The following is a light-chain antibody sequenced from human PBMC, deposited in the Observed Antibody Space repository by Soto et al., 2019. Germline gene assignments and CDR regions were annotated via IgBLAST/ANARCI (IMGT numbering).Light chain of an antibody. CDR2: AAS. V-gene: IGKV1-39*01. CDR1: QSISSY. Sequence: DIQMTQSPSSLSASVGDRVTITCRASQSISSYLNWYQQKPGKAPKLLIYAASTLQSGVPSRFSGSGSGTDFTLTISSLQPEDFATYYCQQLNRTPYTFGQGTKLETK. J-gene: IGKJ2*01. CDR3: QQLNRTPYT.